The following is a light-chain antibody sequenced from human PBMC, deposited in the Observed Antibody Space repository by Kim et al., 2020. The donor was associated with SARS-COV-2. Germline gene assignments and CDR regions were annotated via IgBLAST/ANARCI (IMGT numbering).Light chain of an antibody. J-gene: IGLJ3*02. CDR1: TSNIGNNY. V-gene: IGLV1-47*01. CDR3: STWDDSLSGRL. CDR2: TND. Sequence: ELTQPPSVSGTPGQRVTISCSGGTSNIGNNYVYWYQQFPGTAPRLLIYTNDQRPSGVPERFSGSKSGTSASLAISGLRSEDEADYYCSTWDDSLSGRLFGGGTQLTVL.